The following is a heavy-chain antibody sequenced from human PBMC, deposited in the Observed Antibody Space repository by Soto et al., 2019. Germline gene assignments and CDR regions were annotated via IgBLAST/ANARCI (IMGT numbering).Heavy chain of an antibody. CDR3: ARDGGYYGSGYYYYYGMDV. CDR1: VFTFISYD. D-gene: IGHD3-10*01. CDR2: IGTAGDT. J-gene: IGHJ6*02. V-gene: IGHV3-13*01. Sequence: GGSLRLSCASSVFTFISYDMHWVRQATGKGLEWVSAIGTAGDTYYPGSVKGRFTISRENAKNSLYLQMNSLRAGDTAVYYCARDGGYYGSGYYYYYGMDVWGQGTTVTVSS.